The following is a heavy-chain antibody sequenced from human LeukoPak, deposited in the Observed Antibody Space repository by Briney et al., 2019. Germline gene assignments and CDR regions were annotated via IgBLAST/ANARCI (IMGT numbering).Heavy chain of an antibody. CDR3: ARDSTYYYDSGSSGPHYFDN. CDR1: GITLSSYA. J-gene: IGHJ4*02. V-gene: IGHV3-30*16. CDR2: ISLGGTDE. D-gene: IGHD3-10*01. Sequence: GGSLRLSCAASGITLSSYAMHWVRQPPGKGLEWVSLISLGGTDEYYADSVKGRFTISRDNSKNTLYLQLNSLRGEDTAVYYCARDSTYYYDSGSSGPHYFDNWGQGTLVTVSS.